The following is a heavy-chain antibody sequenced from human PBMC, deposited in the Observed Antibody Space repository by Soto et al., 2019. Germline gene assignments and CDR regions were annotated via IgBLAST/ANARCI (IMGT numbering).Heavy chain of an antibody. J-gene: IGHJ6*02. CDR1: GGSISHYY. CDR2: INYSGST. V-gene: IGHV4-59*01. D-gene: IGHD6-19*01. CDR3: ARSQWLAGGAFMAV. Sequence: SETRSRTCIVSGGSISHYYWSWIRQRPGRGLEWIGYINYSGSTTYNPSLKSRVTISMDTSKKQFSLKVTSVTAADTAVYYCARSQWLAGGAFMAVWRQGTTVTVYS.